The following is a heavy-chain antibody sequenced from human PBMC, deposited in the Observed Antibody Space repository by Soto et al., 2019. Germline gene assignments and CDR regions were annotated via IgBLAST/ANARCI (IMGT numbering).Heavy chain of an antibody. D-gene: IGHD1-1*01. CDR2: ISWNSGSI. V-gene: IGHV3-9*01. CDR3: AKDVAPWLEPAGGAFDI. CDR1: GFTFDDYA. J-gene: IGHJ3*02. Sequence: EVQLVESGGGLVQPGRSLRLSCAASGFTFDDYAMHWVRQAPGKGLEWVSGISWNSGSIGYADSVKGRFTISRDNAKNSLYLQMNSLRAEDTALYYCAKDVAPWLEPAGGAFDIWGEGTMVTVSS.